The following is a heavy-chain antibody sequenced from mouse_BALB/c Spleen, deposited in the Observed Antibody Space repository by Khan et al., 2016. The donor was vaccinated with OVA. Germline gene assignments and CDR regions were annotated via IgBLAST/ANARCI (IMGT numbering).Heavy chain of an antibody. Sequence: QVQLQQSGAELARPGASVKMSCRASGYTFTTYTIHWVKQRPGQGLEWIGYINPSTAYTNYNQRFKDKATLTADKSSSTAYIQLSSLTSEDSAVYSCARKMGSTTGAPWFPYWGQGTLVTVSA. V-gene: IGHV1-4*01. D-gene: IGHD2-14*01. CDR3: ARKMGSTTGAPWFPY. CDR2: INPSTAYT. CDR1: GYTFTTYT. J-gene: IGHJ3*01.